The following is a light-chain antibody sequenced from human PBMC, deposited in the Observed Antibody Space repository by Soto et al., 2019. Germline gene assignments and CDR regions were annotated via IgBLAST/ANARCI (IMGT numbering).Light chain of an antibody. CDR3: QQYNSFFPT. V-gene: IGKV1-17*01. CDR2: AAF. CDR1: QGIRND. J-gene: IGKJ2*01. Sequence: IQMTQSPSSLFASVGDTVSIPCRASQGIRNDLGWYQQNPGSASKLKIYAAFTLHSWVPSRFSGSGSGTEFTLTFRRLQPDDFATNNCQQYNSFFPTFGQGTKVDI.